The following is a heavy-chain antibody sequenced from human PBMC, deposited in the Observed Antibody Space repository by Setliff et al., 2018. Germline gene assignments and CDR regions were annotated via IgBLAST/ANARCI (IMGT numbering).Heavy chain of an antibody. CDR3: ARRADYSRRWSYYFDC. V-gene: IGHV4-39*01. CDR1: GGSINSRSYY. J-gene: IGHJ4*02. CDR2: ISYGGNT. D-gene: IGHD6-13*01. Sequence: PSETLSLTCNVSGGSINSRSYYWGWIRQPPGKGLEWIAMISYGGNTYYNPSLKRRVTISVDTSNDQFSLNLNSVTAADTAVYFCARRADYSRRWSYYFDCWGQGTLVTVSS.